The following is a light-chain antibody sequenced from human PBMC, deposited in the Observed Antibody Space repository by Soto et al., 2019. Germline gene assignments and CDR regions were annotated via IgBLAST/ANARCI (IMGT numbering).Light chain of an antibody. CDR3: QQYYSTPLYT. CDR2: WAS. J-gene: IGKJ2*01. CDR1: QSVLYSSNNKNY. Sequence: DIVMTQSPDSLAVSLGERATINCKSSQSVLYSSNNKNYLAWYQQKPGQPPKLLIYWASTRESGVPDRFSGSGSGTDFTLTXXXLQAEDVAVYYCQQYYSTPLYTFGQGTKLEIK. V-gene: IGKV4-1*01.